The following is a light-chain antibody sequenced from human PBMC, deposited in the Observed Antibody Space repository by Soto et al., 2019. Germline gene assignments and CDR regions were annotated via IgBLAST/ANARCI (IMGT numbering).Light chain of an antibody. CDR3: CLYAGSSTYV. CDR1: RSDVGSYSL. J-gene: IGLJ1*01. Sequence: QSALTQPASVSGSPGRSITISCSGTRSDVGSYSLVSWYQQHPAKAPKLVIYEGSKRPSGVSNRFSGSKSGNTASLTISGLQAEDEADYYCCLYAGSSTYVFGTGTKLTVL. V-gene: IGLV2-23*01. CDR2: EGS.